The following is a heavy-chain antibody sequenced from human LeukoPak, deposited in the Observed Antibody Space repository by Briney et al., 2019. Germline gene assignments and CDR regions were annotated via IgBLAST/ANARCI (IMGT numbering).Heavy chain of an antibody. J-gene: IGHJ6*03. V-gene: IGHV3-23*01. CDR2: ISGSGADT. CDR3: ANDSTVGELVRGFYYYMDV. D-gene: IGHD6-6*01. CDR1: GITFGSYA. Sequence: QPGGSLRLSXAASGITFGSYAMSWVRQAPGKGLEWLSVISGSGADTYYADSVKGRFTISRDDSKNTLYLQMDSLRAEDTAIYYCANDSTVGELVRGFYYYMDVWGKGTTVTVSS.